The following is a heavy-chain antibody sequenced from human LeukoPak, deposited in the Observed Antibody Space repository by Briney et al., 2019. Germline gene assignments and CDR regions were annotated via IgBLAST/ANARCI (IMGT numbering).Heavy chain of an antibody. CDR2: ISGSGGST. J-gene: IGHJ5*02. CDR3: AKEAYDFLHRFDP. V-gene: IGHV3-23*01. CDR1: GFTFSSYA. Sequence: GGALRLSCAASGFTFSSYAMSWVRQAPGKGLEWGSAISGSGGSTYYADSVKGRVTISRDNSKNTLYLQKNSLRAQDTAVYYCAKEAYDFLHRFDPWGQGTLVTVSS. D-gene: IGHD3-3*01.